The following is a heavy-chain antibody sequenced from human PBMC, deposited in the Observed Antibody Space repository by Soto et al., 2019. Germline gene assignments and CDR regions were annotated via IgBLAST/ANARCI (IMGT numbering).Heavy chain of an antibody. CDR2: VSYTGST. D-gene: IGHD4-17*01. V-gene: IGHV4-39*01. Sequence: SETLSLTCTVSGGSISNKNYYWCWIRHPPEKGLEWIGSVSYTGSTYYNPSLKSRVTISVDTSKNQYSLKLISVTAADTAVYYCATHPRGRLRGLHSWGQGPLVTVS. CDR3: ATHPRGRLRGLHS. CDR1: GGSISNKNYY. J-gene: IGHJ4*02.